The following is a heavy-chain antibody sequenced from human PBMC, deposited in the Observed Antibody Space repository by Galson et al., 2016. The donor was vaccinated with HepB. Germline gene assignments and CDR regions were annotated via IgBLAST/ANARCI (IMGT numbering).Heavy chain of an antibody. CDR2: IYHSGTT. CDR3: AALLASGYGTGRLDY. J-gene: IGHJ4*02. D-gene: IGHD3-9*01. CDR1: SGFIRTYY. V-gene: IGHV4-59*01. Sequence: SETLSLTCTVSSGFIRTYYWSWIRQPPGKGLEWLGYIYHSGTTNYNPSLKRRVTISIDTAKNQFSLQLSSVTAADTAVYYCAALLASGYGTGRLDYWGQGTLVAVSS.